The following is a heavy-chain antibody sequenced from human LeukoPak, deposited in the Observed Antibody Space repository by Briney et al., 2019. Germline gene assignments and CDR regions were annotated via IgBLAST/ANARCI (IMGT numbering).Heavy chain of an antibody. V-gene: IGHV3-15*01. J-gene: IGHJ4*02. D-gene: IGHD5-12*01. CDR1: GFTFSNAW. CDR2: IKRKTDGGTT. CDR3: TITVATSIDY. Sequence: TGGSLRLSCAASGFTFSNAWMSWVRQAPGKALEWVGRIKRKTDGGTTDYAEPVKGRFTISRDNSKNTLYLQMNSLNIENTAVYYCTITVATSIDYWGQGTLVTVSS.